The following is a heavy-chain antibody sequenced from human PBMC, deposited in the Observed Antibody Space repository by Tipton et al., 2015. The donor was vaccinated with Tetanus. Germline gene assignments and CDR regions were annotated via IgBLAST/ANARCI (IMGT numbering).Heavy chain of an antibody. D-gene: IGHD3-10*01. V-gene: IGHV5-51*03. J-gene: IGHJ3*02. CDR2: IYPGNSET. CDR3: ARLLDAYSSASI. CDR1: GYSFPSYW. Sequence: QLVQSGAEVKKPGESLKISCQGSGYSFPSYWITWVRQMPGKGLEWMGIIYPGNSETRYSPSFEGLVTISADKSISTAYLQWSSLKASDTAMYYCARLLDAYSSASIWGQGTMVTVSS.